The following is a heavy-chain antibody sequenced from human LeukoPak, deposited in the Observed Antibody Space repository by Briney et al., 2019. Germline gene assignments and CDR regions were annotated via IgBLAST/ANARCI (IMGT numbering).Heavy chain of an antibody. CDR3: ARSPDDILTGYFDPYYYYMDV. D-gene: IGHD3-9*01. J-gene: IGHJ6*03. CDR1: GFTFSDYY. Sequence: PGGSLRLSCAASGFTFSDYYMSWIRQAPGKGLEWVSYISSSGSTIYYADSVKGRFTISRDNAKNSLYLQMNSLRAEDTAVYYCARSPDDILTGYFDPYYYYMDVWGKGTTVTVSS. V-gene: IGHV3-11*04. CDR2: ISSSGSTI.